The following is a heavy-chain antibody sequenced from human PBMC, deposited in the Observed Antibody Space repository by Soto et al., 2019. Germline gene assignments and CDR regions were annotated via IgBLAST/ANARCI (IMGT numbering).Heavy chain of an antibody. CDR1: VFTFSSYG. CDR2: ISYDGSNT. CDR3: AKEGGLSGSYYISSSYYFDY. D-gene: IGHD1-26*01. J-gene: IGHJ4*02. Sequence: QVQLVESGGGVVQPGRSLRLSCAASVFTFSSYGMHWVRQAPGKRQEWVALISYDGSNTYYADSVKGRFTISRDNSKNTLYLPMDSLRAEDTSVYYCAKEGGLSGSYYISSSYYFDYWGQGTLVTVSS. V-gene: IGHV3-30*18.